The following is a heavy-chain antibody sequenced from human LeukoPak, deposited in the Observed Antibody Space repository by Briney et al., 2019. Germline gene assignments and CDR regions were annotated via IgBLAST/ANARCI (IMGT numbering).Heavy chain of an antibody. Sequence: SETLSLTCTVSGDSISSSNYYWGWIRQPPGKGLEWIGSIYYSGTSFFNPSLESRVTMSVDTSKNQFSLKLNSVTAADTAVYYCARDRYDSSGYYYYDYWGQGTLVTVSS. V-gene: IGHV4-39*07. D-gene: IGHD3-22*01. CDR3: ARDRYDSSGYYYYDY. CDR2: IYYSGTS. J-gene: IGHJ4*02. CDR1: GDSISSSNYY.